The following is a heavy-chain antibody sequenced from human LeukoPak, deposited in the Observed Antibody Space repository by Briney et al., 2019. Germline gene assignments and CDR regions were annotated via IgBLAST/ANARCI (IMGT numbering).Heavy chain of an antibody. CDR1: GFTFSSYE. Sequence: GGSLRLSCAASGFTFSSYEMNWVRQAPGKGLEWVSYISSSGSTIYYADSVKGRFTISRDNAKNSLYLQMNSLRAEDTAVYYCARENCGGDCYVDYWGQGTLVTVSS. CDR2: ISSSGSTI. V-gene: IGHV3-48*03. CDR3: ARENCGGDCYVDY. D-gene: IGHD2-21*02. J-gene: IGHJ4*02.